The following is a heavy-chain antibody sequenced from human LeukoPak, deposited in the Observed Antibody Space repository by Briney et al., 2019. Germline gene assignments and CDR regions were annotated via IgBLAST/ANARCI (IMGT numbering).Heavy chain of an antibody. D-gene: IGHD3-22*01. CDR3: ARSRERDYYDSSGYYSGSPFDI. CDR2: IYSGGST. V-gene: IGHV3-53*01. CDR1: GFTVSSNY. J-gene: IGHJ3*02. Sequence: PGGSLRLSCAASGFTVSSNYMSWVRQAPGKGLEWVSVIYSGGSTYYANSVKGRFTVSRDNAKNSLYLQMNSLRAEDTAVYYCARSRERDYYDSSGYYSGSPFDIWGQGTMVTVSS.